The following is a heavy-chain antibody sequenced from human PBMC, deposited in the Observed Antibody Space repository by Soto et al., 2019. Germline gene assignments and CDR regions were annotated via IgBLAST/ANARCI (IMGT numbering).Heavy chain of an antibody. Sequence: PGGSLRLSCAASGFTFSSYGMHWVRQAPGKGLEWVAVIWYDGSNKYYADSVKGRFTISRDNSKNTLYLQMNSLRAEDTAVYYCARDRREQLAPYDYWGQGTLVTVSS. D-gene: IGHD6-6*01. CDR2: IWYDGSNK. V-gene: IGHV3-33*01. CDR3: ARDRREQLAPYDY. J-gene: IGHJ4*02. CDR1: GFTFSSYG.